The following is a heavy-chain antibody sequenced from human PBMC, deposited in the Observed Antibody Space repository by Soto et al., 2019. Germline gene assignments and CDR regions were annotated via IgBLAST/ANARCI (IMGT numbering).Heavy chain of an antibody. CDR2: VYFTGST. Sequence: SETLSLTCTVSGGSISGYYWTWIRQSPGKGLEWIAWVYFTGSTNYNPSLKSRISISLDTSKNRFFLSLSSMTAADTAVYYCARAPYGSSPYDIWGQGILVTVSS. J-gene: IGHJ4*02. D-gene: IGHD3-10*01. CDR3: ARAPYGSSPYDI. CDR1: GGSISGYY. V-gene: IGHV4-59*12.